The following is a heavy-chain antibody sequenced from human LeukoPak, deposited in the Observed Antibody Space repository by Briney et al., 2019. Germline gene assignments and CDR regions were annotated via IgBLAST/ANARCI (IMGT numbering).Heavy chain of an antibody. CDR2: ISNSGGTM. D-gene: IGHD1-26*01. J-gene: IGHJ4*02. V-gene: IGHV3-11*04. Sequence: GGSLRPSCAASGFTFNDYYMSWLRQAPGKGLEWVSYISNSGGTMYYADSVKGRFTISRDNAKKSLFLQMNSLRAEDTAVYYCARVRGSYSSDSWGQGTLVTVSS. CDR1: GFTFNDYY. CDR3: ARVRGSYSSDS.